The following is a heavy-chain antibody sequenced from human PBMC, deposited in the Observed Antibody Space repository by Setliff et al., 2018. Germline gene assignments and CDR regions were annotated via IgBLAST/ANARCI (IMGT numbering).Heavy chain of an antibody. CDR1: GFTFSDYY. D-gene: IGHD3-3*01. J-gene: IGHJ5*02. Sequence: GGSLRLSCAASGFTFSDYYMAWIRQAPGKGLAWVSHISISGNSIYYVDSVKGRFTISRDNAKNSLYLQMNSLRAEDTAVYYCTRDVYDFRTGEAGPWGQGARVTVSS. V-gene: IGHV3-11*04. CDR3: TRDVYDFRTGEAGP. CDR2: ISISGNSI.